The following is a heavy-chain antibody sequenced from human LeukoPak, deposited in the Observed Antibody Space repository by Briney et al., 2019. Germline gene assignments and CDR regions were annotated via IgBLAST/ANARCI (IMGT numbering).Heavy chain of an antibody. CDR1: GFTVSSNY. J-gene: IGHJ6*03. V-gene: IGHV3-53*01. CDR3: ARDFRASSSWYGGLYYYSMDV. Sequence: GGSLRLSCAASGFTVSSNYMSWVRQAPGKGLEWVSVIYSGRNTYYADSVKGRFTISSDNSKNTLYLQMNSLRAEDAAVYYCARDFRASSSWYGGLYYYSMDVWGKGTTVTVSS. CDR2: IYSGRNT. D-gene: IGHD6-13*01.